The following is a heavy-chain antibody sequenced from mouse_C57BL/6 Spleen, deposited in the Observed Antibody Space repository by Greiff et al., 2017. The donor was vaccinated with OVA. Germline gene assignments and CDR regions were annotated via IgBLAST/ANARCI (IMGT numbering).Heavy chain of an antibody. CDR2: IYPGSGNT. CDR3: ASLPLAMDY. J-gene: IGHJ4*01. V-gene: IGHV1-66*01. Sequence: VKLMESGPELVKPGASVKISCKASGYSFTSYYIHWVKQRPGQGLEWIGWIYPGSGNTKYNEKFKGKATLTADTSSSTAYMQLSSLTSEDSAVYYCASLPLAMDYWGQGTSVTVSS. CDR1: GYSFTSYY. D-gene: IGHD6-1*01.